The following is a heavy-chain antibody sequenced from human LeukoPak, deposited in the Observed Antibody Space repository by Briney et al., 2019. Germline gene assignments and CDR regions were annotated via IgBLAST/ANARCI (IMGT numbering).Heavy chain of an antibody. D-gene: IGHD6-19*01. Sequence: GGSLRLSCAASGFTFSSYGMHWVRQAPGKGLEWVSFIRYDGSHKYYADSVKGRLTISRDTSKNTLYLQMNSLRVEDTAVYYCAKDRGELQWLDDYWGQGTLVTVSS. CDR3: AKDRGELQWLDDY. CDR1: GFTFSSYG. V-gene: IGHV3-30*02. CDR2: IRYDGSHK. J-gene: IGHJ4*02.